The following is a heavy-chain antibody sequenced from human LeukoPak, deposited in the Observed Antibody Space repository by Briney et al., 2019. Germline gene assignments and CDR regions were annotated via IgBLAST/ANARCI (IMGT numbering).Heavy chain of an antibody. D-gene: IGHD3-10*01. J-gene: IGHJ3*02. V-gene: IGHV4-34*01. Sequence: SETLSLTCAVYGESFSGYYWSWIRQPPGKGLEWIGEINHSGSTNYNPSLKSRVTISVDTSKNQFSLKLSSVTAADTAVYYCARGRKNYGSGSRRGVAFDIWGQGTMVTVSS. CDR3: ARGRKNYGSGSRRGVAFDI. CDR2: INHSGST. CDR1: GESFSGYY.